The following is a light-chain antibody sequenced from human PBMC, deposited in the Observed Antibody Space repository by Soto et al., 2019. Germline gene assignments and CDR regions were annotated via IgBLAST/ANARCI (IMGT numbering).Light chain of an antibody. CDR1: QSVSSSY. Sequence: EIVLTQSPGTLSLSPGERATLSCRASQSVSSSYLAWYQQKPGQAPRLLIYGASNRATGITDRFSGSGSGTDFTLTISRLEPEDFAVYYCQQYRSSPMYTFGQGTKLEIK. J-gene: IGKJ2*01. V-gene: IGKV3-20*01. CDR2: GAS. CDR3: QQYRSSPMYT.